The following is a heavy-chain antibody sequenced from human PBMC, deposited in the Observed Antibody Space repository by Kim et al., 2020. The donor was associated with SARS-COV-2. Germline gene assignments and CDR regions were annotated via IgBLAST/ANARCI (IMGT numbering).Heavy chain of an antibody. J-gene: IGHJ3*02. Sequence: SVKGGFTISRENARNTVYPQMNSLRAEDTAVYYCARDGELYSGGRDAFDIWGQGTMVTVSS. V-gene: IGHV3-48*01. CDR3: ARDGELYSGGRDAFDI. D-gene: IGHD6-19*01.